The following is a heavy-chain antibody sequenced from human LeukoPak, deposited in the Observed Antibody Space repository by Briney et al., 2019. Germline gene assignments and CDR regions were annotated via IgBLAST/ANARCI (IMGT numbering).Heavy chain of an antibody. CDR3: ARGPAAIFFDY. D-gene: IGHD2-2*01. CDR2: VFYRGNT. J-gene: IGHJ4*02. V-gene: IGHV4-39*01. CDR1: GASIDTTTYS. Sequence: SETLSLTCTVSGASIDTTTYSWGWIRQPPGKGLEWIGSVFYRGNTYYNPSLMSRVTVSADTSKNQFSLKLSSVTAADTAVYYCARGPAAIFFDYWGQGTLVTVSS.